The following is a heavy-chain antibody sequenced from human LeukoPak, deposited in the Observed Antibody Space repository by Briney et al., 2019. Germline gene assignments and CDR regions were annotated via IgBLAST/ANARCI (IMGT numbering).Heavy chain of an antibody. V-gene: IGHV1-69*06. CDR3: ASLTMVRGVNPYYYMDV. CDR2: IIPIFGTA. J-gene: IGHJ6*03. D-gene: IGHD3-10*01. Sequence: ASVKVSCKASGGTFSSYAISWVRQAPGQGLEWMGGIIPIFGTANYAQKFQGRVTITADKSTSTAYMELSSLRSEDTAVYYCASLTMVRGVNPYYYMDVWGKGTTVTVSS. CDR1: GGTFSSYA.